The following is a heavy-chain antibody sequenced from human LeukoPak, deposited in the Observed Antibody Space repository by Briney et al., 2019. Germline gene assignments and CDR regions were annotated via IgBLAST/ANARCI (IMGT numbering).Heavy chain of an antibody. CDR1: GIIITSYW. Sequence: PGGSLRLSCAASGIIITSYWMSWVRQTPGKGLEWVANIKQDGSEKNYVDSVKGRFTIFRDNARNSLYLQMNSLRAEDTAIYYCASHSYGYNHWGQGTPVIVSS. CDR3: ASHSYGYNH. V-gene: IGHV3-7*01. D-gene: IGHD3-16*01. J-gene: IGHJ5*02. CDR2: IKQDGSEK.